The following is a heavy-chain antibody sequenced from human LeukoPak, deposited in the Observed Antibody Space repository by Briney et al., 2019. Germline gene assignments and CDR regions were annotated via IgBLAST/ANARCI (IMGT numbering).Heavy chain of an antibody. Sequence: SETLSLTCTVSGGSISSYYWSWIRQPAGEGLEWIGRIYTSGSTNYNPSLKSRVAMSVDTSKNQSSLKLSSVTAADTAVYYCARVVSRAAAGLNLGFDPWGQGTLVTVSS. J-gene: IGHJ5*02. CDR1: GGSISSYY. CDR3: ARVVSRAAAGLNLGFDP. V-gene: IGHV4-4*07. CDR2: IYTSGST. D-gene: IGHD6-13*01.